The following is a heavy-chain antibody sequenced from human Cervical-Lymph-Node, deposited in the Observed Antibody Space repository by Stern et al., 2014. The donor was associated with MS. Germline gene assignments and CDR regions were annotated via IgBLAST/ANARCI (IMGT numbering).Heavy chain of an antibody. J-gene: IGHJ6*02. V-gene: IGHV1-2*02. CDR1: GYSFTAYY. CDR2: IDHNSGGT. CDR3: ARERHSMDV. Sequence: QVQLVQSGAEVKKPGASVKVSCKASGYSFTAYYMHWVRQAPGQGLEWMGWIDHNSGGTKSAQNFQGRVTMTRDTSISTFYMELSGLTSDDTAVFYCARERHSMDVWGQGTTVTVSS.